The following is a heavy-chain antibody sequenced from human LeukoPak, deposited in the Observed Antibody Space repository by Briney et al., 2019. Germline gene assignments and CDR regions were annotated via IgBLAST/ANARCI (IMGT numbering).Heavy chain of an antibody. CDR2: VNGDGSTT. D-gene: IGHD3-16*01. V-gene: IGHV3-74*01. CDR1: GFTFPIYW. CDR3: TRPQHGDLYAFDI. Sequence: GGSLRLSCAASGFTFPIYWMHWVRQAPGKALVWVSRVNGDGSTTTYADSVKGRFTISRDNAKNTVYLQMDSLRAEDTAVYYCTRPQHGDLYAFDIWGQGTMVTVSS. J-gene: IGHJ3*02.